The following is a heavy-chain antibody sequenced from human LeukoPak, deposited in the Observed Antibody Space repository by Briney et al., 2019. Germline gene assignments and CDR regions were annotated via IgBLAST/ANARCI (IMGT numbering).Heavy chain of an antibody. CDR3: ARDRSSSWYPNYYYGMDV. CDR1: GYTFTSYG. Sequence: EASVKVSCKASGYTFTSYGISWVRQAPGQGLEWMGWISAYNDNTNYAQKLQGRVTMTTDTSTSTAYMELRSLRSDDTAVYYCARDRSSSWYPNYYYGMDVWGQGTTVTVSS. J-gene: IGHJ6*02. CDR2: ISAYNDNT. D-gene: IGHD6-13*01. V-gene: IGHV1-18*01.